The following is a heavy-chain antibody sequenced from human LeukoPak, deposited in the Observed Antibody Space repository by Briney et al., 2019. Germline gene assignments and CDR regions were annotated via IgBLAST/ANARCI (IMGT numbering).Heavy chain of an antibody. Sequence: GGSLRLSCTASGFTVSSNFMSWVRQAPGKGLEWVSVIYGGGSTYYADSVKGRFTIPRDTSKNTLYLQMNSLRADDTAVYYCARDKVDTAMVFDYWGQGTLVTVSS. D-gene: IGHD5-18*01. CDR2: IYGGGST. V-gene: IGHV3-53*01. CDR3: ARDKVDTAMVFDY. CDR1: GFTVSSNF. J-gene: IGHJ4*02.